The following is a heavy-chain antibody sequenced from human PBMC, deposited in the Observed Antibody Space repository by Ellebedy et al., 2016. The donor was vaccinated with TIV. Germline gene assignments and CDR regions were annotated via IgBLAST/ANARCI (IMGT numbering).Heavy chain of an antibody. CDR1: GFTFSSYS. J-gene: IGHJ4*02. CDR3: ATLIFQMVRGGD. Sequence: GESLKISXAASGFTFSSYSMNWVRQAPGKGLEWISYITSSSSSIYSADSVKGRFTISRDNAKNSLYLQMNSLRDEDTAVYYCATLIFQMVRGGDWGQGTLVTVSS. V-gene: IGHV3-48*02. CDR2: ITSSSSSI. D-gene: IGHD3-10*01.